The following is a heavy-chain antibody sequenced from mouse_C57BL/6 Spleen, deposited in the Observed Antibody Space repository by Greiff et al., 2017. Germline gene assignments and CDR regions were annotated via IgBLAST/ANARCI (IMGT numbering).Heavy chain of an antibody. CDR3: ARSRGDRWLLDY. J-gene: IGHJ2*01. V-gene: IGHV1-42*01. CDR1: GYSFTGYY. Sequence: EVQIQQSGPELVKPGASVKISCKASGYSFTGYYMNWVKQSPEKSLEWIGEINPSTGGTTYNQKFKAKATLTVDKSSSTAYMQLKSLTSEDSAVYYCARSRGDRWLLDYWGQGTTLTVSS. CDR2: INPSTGGT. D-gene: IGHD2-3*01.